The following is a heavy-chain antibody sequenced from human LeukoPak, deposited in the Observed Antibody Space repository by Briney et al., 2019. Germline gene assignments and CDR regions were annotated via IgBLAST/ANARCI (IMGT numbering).Heavy chain of an antibody. CDR3: ARVNGGGHYYYYGMDV. V-gene: IGHV4-59*01. D-gene: IGHD2-21*01. J-gene: IGHJ6*02. CDR1: GACLSNYY. Sequence: SETLSLTCAVSGACLSNYYWSWIRQPPGKGLEGIGYVSNGANTKYHPSLKSRVTISIDSWTSHFSLRLTSVTAADTAVYYCARVNGGGHYYYYGMDVWGQGTTVTVSS. CDR2: VSNGANT.